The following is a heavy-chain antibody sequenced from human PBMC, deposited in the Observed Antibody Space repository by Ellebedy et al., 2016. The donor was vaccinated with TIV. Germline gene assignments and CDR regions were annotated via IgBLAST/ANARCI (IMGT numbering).Heavy chain of an antibody. V-gene: IGHV3-48*01. D-gene: IGHD7-27*01. J-gene: IGHJ4*02. Sequence: PGGSLRLSCAASGFTFSSYSMNWVRQAPGKGLEWISYISSSRTSIYYADSVKGRFTISRDNAMNSLFLQMNSLRVEDTAVYYCATGELGGASWGQGTLVTVSS. CDR2: ISSSRTSI. CDR1: GFTFSSYS. CDR3: ATGELGGAS.